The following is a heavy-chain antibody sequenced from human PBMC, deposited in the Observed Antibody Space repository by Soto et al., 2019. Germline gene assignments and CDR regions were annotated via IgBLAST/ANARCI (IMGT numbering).Heavy chain of an antibody. D-gene: IGHD3-22*01. J-gene: IGHJ4*02. Sequence: GGSLRLSCAAYGFTFSSYSMHWVRQAPGKGLEWVSVISGSGGSTYFADSVKGRFTISRDNSKNTLYLQMNSLRAEDTAVYYCAKDNHDFSYYDSSGYVPHDDYWGQGPLVTVSS. CDR3: AKDNHDFSYYDSSGYVPHDDY. V-gene: IGHV3-23*01. CDR1: GFTFSSYS. CDR2: ISGSGGST.